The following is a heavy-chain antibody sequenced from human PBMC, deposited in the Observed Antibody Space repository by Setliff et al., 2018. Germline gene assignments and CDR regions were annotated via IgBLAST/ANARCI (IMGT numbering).Heavy chain of an antibody. CDR1: GYTFTSYY. D-gene: IGHD3-9*01. J-gene: IGHJ4*02. Sequence: GASVKVSCKASGYTFTSYYMHWVRQATGQGLEWMGWMNPNSGNTGYAQKFQGRVTMTRNTSISTAYMELSSLRSEDTAVYYCARTFRPSSLLYYDILTGYLTGEPLDYWGQGTLVTVSS. V-gene: IGHV1-8*02. CDR2: MNPNSGNT. CDR3: ARTFRPSSLLYYDILTGYLTGEPLDY.